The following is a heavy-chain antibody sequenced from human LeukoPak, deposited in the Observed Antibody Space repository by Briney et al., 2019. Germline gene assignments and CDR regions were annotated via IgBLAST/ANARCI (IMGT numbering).Heavy chain of an antibody. CDR2: ISSGADGK. Sequence: PGGSLRLSCAASGFTFSSYSMNWVRQAPGKGLEWIAYISSGADGKFYADSVKGRVSISRDNAQNSLYLQMNSLKDGDTAVYYCARDWYYHFDYWGQGTLVTVSS. CDR3: ARDWYYHFDY. D-gene: IGHD2/OR15-2a*01. J-gene: IGHJ4*02. V-gene: IGHV3-48*02. CDR1: GFTFSSYS.